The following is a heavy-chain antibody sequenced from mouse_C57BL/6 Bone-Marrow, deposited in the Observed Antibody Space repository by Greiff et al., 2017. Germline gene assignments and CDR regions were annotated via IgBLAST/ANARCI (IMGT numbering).Heavy chain of an antibody. V-gene: IGHV1-81*01. CDR1: GYTFTSYG. Sequence: VQLQQSGAELARPGASVKLSCKASGYTFTSYGISWVKQRTGQGLGWVGEIYPRSGNTYYNAKFKGKATLTADKSSSTAYMELRSLTSEDSAVYFCARPCDWYFDVWGTGTTVTVSS. CDR3: ARPCDWYFDV. J-gene: IGHJ1*03. CDR2: IYPRSGNT.